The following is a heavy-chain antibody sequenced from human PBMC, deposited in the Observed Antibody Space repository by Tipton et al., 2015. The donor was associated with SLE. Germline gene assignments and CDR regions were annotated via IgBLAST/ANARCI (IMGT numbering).Heavy chain of an antibody. CDR2: VYHSGTT. D-gene: IGHD4-17*01. J-gene: IGHJ5*02. V-gene: IGHV4-4*02. CDR3: ARRVVDYGDSNRFDP. Sequence: GLVKPSGTLSLTCAVSGVSITNTYWWTWIRQPPGMGLEWIGEVYHSGTTNYSPSFQGHVTISADKSISTAYLQWSSLKASDTAMYYCARRVVDYGDSNRFDPWGQGTLVTVSS. CDR1: GVSITNTYW.